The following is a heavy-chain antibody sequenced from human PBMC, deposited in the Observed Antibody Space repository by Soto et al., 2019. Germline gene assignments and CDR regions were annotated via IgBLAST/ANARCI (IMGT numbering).Heavy chain of an antibody. Sequence: QVQLVQSGAEVKKTGSSLKVSCKASGGTFSSHTIRWVRQAAGQGLEWMGRTIPILGITNYAQNFQGRVTLTADTSTGTASMELSSLRSEDTAVYYCGISRHDSNFYYYGTDVWGQGTTVTVSS. CDR3: GISRHDSNFYYYGTDV. V-gene: IGHV1-69*02. CDR2: TIPILGIT. D-gene: IGHD4-4*01. CDR1: GGTFSSHT. J-gene: IGHJ6*02.